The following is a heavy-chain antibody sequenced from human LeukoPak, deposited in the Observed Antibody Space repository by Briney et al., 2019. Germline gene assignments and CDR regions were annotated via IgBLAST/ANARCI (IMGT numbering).Heavy chain of an antibody. J-gene: IGHJ6*03. CDR2: ISRTGVAT. CDR1: GFTFISFA. Sequence: GGSLRLSCAASGFTFISFAMSWVRQAPGKGLEWVSTISRTGVATYYANSVKGRFTISRDNAKNSLYLQMDSLRVEDTAVYYCARDPYSGSYGPYYYYYMDVWGEGTTVTISS. V-gene: IGHV3-23*01. D-gene: IGHD1-26*01. CDR3: ARDPYSGSYGPYYYYYMDV.